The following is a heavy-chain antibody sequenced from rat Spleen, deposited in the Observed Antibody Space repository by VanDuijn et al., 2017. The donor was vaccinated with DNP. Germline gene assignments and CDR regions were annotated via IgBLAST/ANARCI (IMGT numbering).Heavy chain of an antibody. Sequence: QVQLKESGPGLVQPSQTLSLTCTVSGFSLTNYGVSWVRQPPGKGLEWIAAISNGGSTYYNSALKSRLSISRDTSKNQVFLKMNSLQTEDTALYYCTRDLNYGGYFDYWGQGVMVTVSS. CDR2: ISNGGST. V-gene: IGHV2S12*01. D-gene: IGHD1-11*01. J-gene: IGHJ2*01. CDR1: GFSLTNYG. CDR3: TRDLNYGGYFDY.